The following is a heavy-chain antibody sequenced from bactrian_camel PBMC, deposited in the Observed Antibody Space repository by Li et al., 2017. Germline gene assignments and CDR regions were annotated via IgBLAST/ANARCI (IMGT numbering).Heavy chain of an antibody. D-gene: IGHD1*01. V-gene: IGHV3-2*01. Sequence: HVQLVESGGGLVQPGGSLRLSCATSGFTFSSYYMNWVRQAPGKGLEWVSSIYGGDMSTYYADSVKGRFTISRDNARNTLYLQMNGLKPEDSAVYYCAAGLDPNYWGQGTQVTVS. CDR1: GFTFSSYY. CDR3: AAGLDPNY. J-gene: IGHJ4*01. CDR2: IYGGDMST.